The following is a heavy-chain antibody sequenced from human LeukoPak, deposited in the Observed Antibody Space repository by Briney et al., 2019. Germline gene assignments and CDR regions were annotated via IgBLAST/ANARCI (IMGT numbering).Heavy chain of an antibody. J-gene: IGHJ3*02. V-gene: IGHV1-69*04. CDR2: IIPILGIA. CDR1: GGTFSSYA. CDR3: ARSFVNAAFDI. Sequence: SVKVSCKASGGTFSSYAISWVRQAPGQGLEWMGRIIPILGIANYAQKFQGRVTITADKSTSTAYMELSSLRSEETAVYYCARSFVNAAFDIWGQGTMVTVSS. D-gene: IGHD2-8*01.